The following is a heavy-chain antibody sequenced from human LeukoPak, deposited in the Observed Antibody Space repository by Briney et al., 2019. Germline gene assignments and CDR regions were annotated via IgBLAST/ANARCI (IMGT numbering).Heavy chain of an antibody. CDR1: GYSFTSYW. J-gene: IGHJ5*02. CDR2: IYPGDSDT. CDR3: ARRSGVYCSGSSCYSGGWFDP. D-gene: IGHD2-15*01. V-gene: IGHV5-51*01. Sequence: GESLKISCKGSGYSFTSYWIGWVRQMPGKGLEWMGIIYPGDSDTRYSPSFQGQVTISADKSISTAYLQWSSLKASDTAMYYCARRSGVYCSGSSCYSGGWFDPWGQGTLVTVSS.